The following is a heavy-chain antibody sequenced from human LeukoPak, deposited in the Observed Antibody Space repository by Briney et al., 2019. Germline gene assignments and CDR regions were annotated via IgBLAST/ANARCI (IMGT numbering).Heavy chain of an antibody. CDR1: GYSFDSFW. Sequence: GESLKISCKGSGYSFDSFWIGWVRQMPGKGLEWMGIIYPGDSDTRYSPSFQGQVTISADKSISTAYLQWSSLKASDTAVFYCARQISGFTYGFAYWGQGTLVTVSS. V-gene: IGHV5-51*01. CDR3: ARQISGFTYGFAY. CDR2: IYPGDSDT. D-gene: IGHD5-18*01. J-gene: IGHJ4*02.